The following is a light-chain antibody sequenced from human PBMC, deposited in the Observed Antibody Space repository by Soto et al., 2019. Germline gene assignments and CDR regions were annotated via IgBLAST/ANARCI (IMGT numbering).Light chain of an antibody. V-gene: IGKV3-15*01. Sequence: EIVMTQSPATLSVSPGERATLSCRASQSVSSNLAWYQQKPGPTPKLLIDVASTRATGIPARFSGSGSGTEFTLTISSLQSEDFAVYYCQQYNVWPLAFGGGTKVEFK. CDR2: VAS. CDR1: QSVSSN. J-gene: IGKJ4*01. CDR3: QQYNVWPLA.